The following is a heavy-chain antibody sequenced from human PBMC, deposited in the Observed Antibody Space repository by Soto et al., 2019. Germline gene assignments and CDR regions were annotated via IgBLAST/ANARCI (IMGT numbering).Heavy chain of an antibody. J-gene: IGHJ6*02. Sequence: GGSLRLSCAASGFTISSYAMSWVRQAPGKGLEWVSAISGSGGSTYYADSVKGRFTISRDNSKNTLYLQMKSRRAEDTAVYYCAKGGGRYSYGGDYYGMDVWGQGTTVTVSS. CDR1: GFTISSYA. V-gene: IGHV3-23*01. CDR3: AKGGGRYSYGGDYYGMDV. CDR2: ISGSGGST. D-gene: IGHD5-18*01.